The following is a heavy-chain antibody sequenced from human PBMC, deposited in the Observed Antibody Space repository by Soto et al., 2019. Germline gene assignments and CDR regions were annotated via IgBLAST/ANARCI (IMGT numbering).Heavy chain of an antibody. J-gene: IGHJ5*02. D-gene: IGHD3-10*01. V-gene: IGHV4-34*01. Sequence: SETLSLTCAVYGGSFSGYYWSWIRQPPGKGLEWIGEINHSGSTNYNPSLKSRVTISVDTSKNQVVLTMTNMDPVDTATYYCAHRSTHYYGSGSYYSWFDPWGQGTLVTVS. CDR2: INHSGST. CDR3: AHRSTHYYGSGSYYSWFDP. CDR1: GGSFSGYY.